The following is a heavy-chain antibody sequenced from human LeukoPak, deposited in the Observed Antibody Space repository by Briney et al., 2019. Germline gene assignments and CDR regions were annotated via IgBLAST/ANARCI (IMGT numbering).Heavy chain of an antibody. CDR3: ARADILTGMDAFDI. CDR1: GGSISSSIYY. V-gene: IGHV4-39*07. D-gene: IGHD3-9*01. Sequence: SETLSLTCTVSGGSISSSIYYWGWIRQPPGKGLEWIGSIYYSGSTYHNPSLKSRVTISVDTFKNQFSLKLSSVTAADTAVYYCARADILTGMDAFDIWGQGTMVTVSS. CDR2: IYYSGST. J-gene: IGHJ3*02.